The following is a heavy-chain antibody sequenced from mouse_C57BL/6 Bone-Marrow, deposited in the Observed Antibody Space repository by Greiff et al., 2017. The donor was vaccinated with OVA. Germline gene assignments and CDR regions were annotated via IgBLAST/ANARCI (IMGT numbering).Heavy chain of an antibody. CDR3: ARKRGPKVAY. Sequence: QVQLQQSGAELARPGASVKLSCKASGYTFTSYGISWVKQRTGQGLEWIGEIYPRSGNTYYNEKVKGKATLTADKSSSTAYMELRSLTSEDSAVYFGARKRGPKVAYWGQGTLVTVSA. V-gene: IGHV1-81*01. J-gene: IGHJ3*01. CDR2: IYPRSGNT. CDR1: GYTFTSYG. D-gene: IGHD4-1*01.